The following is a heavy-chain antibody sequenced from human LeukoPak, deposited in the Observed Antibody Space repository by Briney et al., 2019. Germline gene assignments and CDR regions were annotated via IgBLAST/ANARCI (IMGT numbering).Heavy chain of an antibody. D-gene: IGHD2-2*02. CDR3: ARVGSGCSSTSCYSAYYYYYMDV. CDR2: IYYSGST. V-gene: IGHV4-39*01. Sequence: PSETLSLTCTVSGGSISSSSYYWGWIRQPPGKGLGWIGSIYYSGSTYYNPSLKSRVTISVDTSKNQFSLKLSSVTAADTAVYYCARVGSGCSSTSCYSAYYYYYMDVWGKGTTVTVSS. CDR1: GGSISSSSYY. J-gene: IGHJ6*03.